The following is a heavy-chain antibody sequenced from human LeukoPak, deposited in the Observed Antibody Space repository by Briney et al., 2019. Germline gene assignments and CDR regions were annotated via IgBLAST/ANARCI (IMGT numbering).Heavy chain of an antibody. CDR1: GGSFSGYY. CDR2: INHSGST. CDR3: ATLPRRGPVVRFDI. D-gene: IGHD3-22*01. V-gene: IGHV4-34*01. J-gene: IGHJ3*02. Sequence: PSETLSLTCAVYGGSFSGYYWSWIRQPPGKGLEWIGEINHSGSTNYNPSLKSRVTISVDTSKNQFSLKLSSVTAADTAVYYCATLPRRGPVVRFDICGQGTMVTVSS.